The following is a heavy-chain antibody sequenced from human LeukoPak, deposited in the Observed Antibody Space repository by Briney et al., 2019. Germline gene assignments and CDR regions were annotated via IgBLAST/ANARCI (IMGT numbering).Heavy chain of an antibody. CDR3: ARGYSNYVDYFDY. Sequence: ASVKVSCKASEYTFTSYDINWVRQATGQGLEWMGWMNPNSGNTGYAQKFQGRVTMTRNTSISTAYMELSSLRSEDTAVYYCARGYSNYVDYFDYWGQGTLVTVSS. V-gene: IGHV1-8*01. CDR1: EYTFTSYD. J-gene: IGHJ4*02. D-gene: IGHD4-11*01. CDR2: MNPNSGNT.